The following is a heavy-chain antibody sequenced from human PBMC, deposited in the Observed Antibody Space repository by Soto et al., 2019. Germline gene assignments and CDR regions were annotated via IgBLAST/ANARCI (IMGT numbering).Heavy chain of an antibody. Sequence: SETLSLTCTVSGGSISPYYWSWIRQPPGKGLEWVGYIYYGGTSSYNPSLKSRVTISLETSKSQISLRLTSVTAADTAVYYCARDILFDYWGQGTLVTVSS. V-gene: IGHV4-59*12. CDR2: IYYGGTS. CDR3: ARDILFDY. D-gene: IGHD2-15*01. CDR1: GGSISPYY. J-gene: IGHJ4*02.